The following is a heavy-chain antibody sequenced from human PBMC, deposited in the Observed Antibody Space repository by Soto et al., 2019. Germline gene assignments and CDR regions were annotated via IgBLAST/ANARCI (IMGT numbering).Heavy chain of an antibody. J-gene: IGHJ4*02. D-gene: IGHD6-25*01. CDR3: AKGHSGGL. V-gene: IGHV3-30*18. CDR1: GFTFSSSG. Sequence: QVQLVESGGGVVQPGMSLRLSCATSGFTFSSSGMHWVRQAPGKGLEWVAVISYDGSNKYYADSVKGRVTISRDNSKNTLYLQMNSLRAEDTAVYYCAKGHSGGLWGQGTLVTVSS. CDR2: ISYDGSNK.